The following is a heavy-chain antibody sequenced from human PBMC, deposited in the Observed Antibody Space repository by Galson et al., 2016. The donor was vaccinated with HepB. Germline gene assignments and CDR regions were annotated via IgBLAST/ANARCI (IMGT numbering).Heavy chain of an antibody. CDR3: AKGVYNWNDEGVDY. D-gene: IGHD1-1*01. CDR1: GFTFSTYA. V-gene: IGHV3-23*01. J-gene: IGHJ4*02. CDR2: VSGSAVST. Sequence: SLRLSCAASGFTFSTYAMAWVRQAPGKGLEWVSGVSGSAVSTFYADSVRGRSTISRDNSKNTLYLQMNSLTAEDTAVYYCAKGVYNWNDEGVDYWGQGTLVTVSS.